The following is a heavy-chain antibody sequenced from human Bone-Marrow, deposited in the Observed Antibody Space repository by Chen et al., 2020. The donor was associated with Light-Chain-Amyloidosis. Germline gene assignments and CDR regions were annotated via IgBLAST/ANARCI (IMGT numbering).Heavy chain of an antibody. CDR1: GYTFPNYW. D-gene: IGHD5-12*01. CDR2: IYPDDSDA. CDR3: ARRRDGYNFDY. V-gene: IGHV5-51*01. J-gene: IGHJ4*02. Sequence: EVQLEQSGPEVKKPGESLKISCKGSGYTFPNYWIGWVRQMPGKGLEWMGVIYPDDSDARYSPSFEGQVTISADTSITTAYLQWGSLKASDTAMYYCARRRDGYNFDYWGQGTLVTVSS.